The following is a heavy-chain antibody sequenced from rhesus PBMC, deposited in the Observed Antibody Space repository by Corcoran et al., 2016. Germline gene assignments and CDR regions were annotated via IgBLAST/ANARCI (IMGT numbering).Heavy chain of an antibody. J-gene: IGHJ4*01. CDR3: TRSEYYYSGSYYQFDY. V-gene: IGHV3-16*02. CDR2: IKKIAEVGTA. Sequence: EVQLVESGGGLVQPGGSLRLSCAASGFTFSNYWMSWVRQAPGKGLDWVGRIKKIAEVGTAAYAESVKGRFTSSRDDSKNILYLQMNSLKTEDTAVYYCTRSEYYYSGSYYQFDYWGQGVLVTVSS. D-gene: IGHD3-16*01. CDR1: GFTFSNYW.